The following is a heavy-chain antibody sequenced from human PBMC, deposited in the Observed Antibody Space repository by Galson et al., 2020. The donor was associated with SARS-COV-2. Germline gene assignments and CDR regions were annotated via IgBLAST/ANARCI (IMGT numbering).Heavy chain of an antibody. CDR1: GFTFSSYG. J-gene: IGHJ4*02. CDR3: AKDDQGIAVAGPWYYFDY. D-gene: IGHD6-19*01. Sequence: GESLKISCAASGFTFSSYGMHWVRQAPGKGLEWVALISYDGSNKYYADSVKGRFTISRDNSKNTLYLQMNSLRAEDTAVYYCAKDDQGIAVAGPWYYFDYWGQGTLVTVSS. CDR2: ISYDGSNK. V-gene: IGHV3-30*18.